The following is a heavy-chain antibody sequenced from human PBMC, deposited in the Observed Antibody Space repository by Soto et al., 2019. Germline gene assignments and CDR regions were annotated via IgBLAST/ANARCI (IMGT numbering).Heavy chain of an antibody. J-gene: IGHJ5*02. V-gene: IGHV4-59*12. Sequence: SETLSLTCTVSGGSISSYYWSWIRQPPGKGLEWIGYIYYSGSTYYNPSLKSRVTISVDTSKNQFSLKLSSVTAADTAVYYCARSLWEGPSSIPRWFDPWGQGTLVTVS. D-gene: IGHD1-26*01. CDR2: IYYSGST. CDR3: ARSLWEGPSSIPRWFDP. CDR1: GGSISSYY.